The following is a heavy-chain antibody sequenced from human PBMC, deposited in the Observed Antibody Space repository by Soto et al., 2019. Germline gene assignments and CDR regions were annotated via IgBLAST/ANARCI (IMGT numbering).Heavy chain of an antibody. CDR3: ARDLGYYDSSGYYYVGGFDY. CDR2: IYYSGST. D-gene: IGHD3-22*01. CDR1: GGSISSGGYY. V-gene: IGHV4-31*03. J-gene: IGHJ4*02. Sequence: QVQLQESGPGLVKPSQTLSLTCTVSGGSISSGGYYWSWIRQHPGKGLEWIGYIYYSGSTYYNPSLKSRVTISVDTSKNQSSLKLSSVTAADTAVYYCARDLGYYDSSGYYYVGGFDYWGQGTLVTVSS.